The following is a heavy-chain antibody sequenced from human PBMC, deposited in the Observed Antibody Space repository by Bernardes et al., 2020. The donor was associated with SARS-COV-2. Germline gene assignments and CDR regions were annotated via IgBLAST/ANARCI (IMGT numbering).Heavy chain of an antibody. D-gene: IGHD1-1*01. CDR3: ARDNWQFGYGLDV. CDR1: GGSIGHYY. CDR2: VFFSGIT. Sequence: SETLSLTCTVSGGSIGHYYWTWIRRPPGKGLEWIGYVFFSGITKYSPSLQNRVTISIDTSRNQFSLKLSSVTAADTAEYYCARDNWQFGYGLDVWGQGTTVAVSS. J-gene: IGHJ6*02. V-gene: IGHV4-59*13.